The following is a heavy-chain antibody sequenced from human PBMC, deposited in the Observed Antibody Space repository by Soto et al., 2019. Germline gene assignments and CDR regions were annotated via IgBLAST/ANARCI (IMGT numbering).Heavy chain of an antibody. J-gene: IGHJ5*02. D-gene: IGHD6-13*01. CDR3: ARSLSWIWFDP. Sequence: PSETLSLTCTVSGGSISSYYWSWIRQPPGKGLEWIGYIYYSGSTNYNPSLKSRVTISVDTSKNQFSLKLSSVTAADTAVYYCARSLSWIWFDPWGQGTLVTVSS. CDR1: GGSISSYY. V-gene: IGHV4-59*01. CDR2: IYYSGST.